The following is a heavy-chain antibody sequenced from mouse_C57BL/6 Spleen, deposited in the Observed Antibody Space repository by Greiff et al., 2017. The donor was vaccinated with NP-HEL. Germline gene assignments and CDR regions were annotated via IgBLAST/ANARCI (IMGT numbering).Heavy chain of an antibody. CDR1: GFTFSDYY. V-gene: IGHV5-12*01. CDR2: ISNGGGST. CDR3: ARDKESHYSALDN. Sequence: EVNVVESGGGLVQPGGSLKLSCAASGFTFSDYYMYWVRQTPEKRLEWVAYISNGGGSTYYPDTVKGRFTISRDNAKNTLYLQMSRLKSEDTAMCYCARDKESHYSALDNWGDEDSHTVSS. J-gene: IGHJ4*01.